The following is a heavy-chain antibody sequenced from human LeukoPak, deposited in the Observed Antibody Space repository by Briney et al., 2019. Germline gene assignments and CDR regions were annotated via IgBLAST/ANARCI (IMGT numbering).Heavy chain of an antibody. CDR2: ISSSGSTI. V-gene: IGHV3-11*01. J-gene: IGHJ5*02. CDR3: ARAYSSSWHNWFDP. D-gene: IGHD6-13*01. Sequence: PGGSLKLSCAAPGFTFSDYYMSWIRQAPGKGLEWVSYISSSGSTIYYADSVKGRFTISRDNAKNSLYLQMNSLRAEDTAVYCCARAYSSSWHNWFDPWGQGTLVTVSS. CDR1: GFTFSDYY.